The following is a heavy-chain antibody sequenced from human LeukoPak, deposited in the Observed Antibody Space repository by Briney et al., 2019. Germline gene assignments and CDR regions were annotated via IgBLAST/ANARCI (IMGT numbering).Heavy chain of an antibody. CDR3: AREGSGWYAEYFDY. J-gene: IGHJ4*02. CDR2: IKQDGSEK. V-gene: IGHV3-7*01. D-gene: IGHD6-19*01. CDR1: GFTFSSYW. Sequence: GGSLRLSCAASGFTFSSYWMSWVRQAPGKGREWVANIKQDGSEKNYVDSVKGRFTISRDNAKNSLYLQMNSLRAEDTAVYYCAREGSGWYAEYFDYWGQGTLVTVSS.